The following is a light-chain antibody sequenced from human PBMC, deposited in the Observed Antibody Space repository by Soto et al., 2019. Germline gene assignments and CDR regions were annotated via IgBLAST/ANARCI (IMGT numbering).Light chain of an antibody. V-gene: IGKV3-11*01. Sequence: ELVLTQSPATLSLSPGERAPLSCRTSQSVSSYLAWYQQKPGQAPRLLIYDASNSATGIPARFSGSGSGTDFTLTISSLEPEDFAVYYCQQRSNWPTFGQGTRLEIK. CDR1: QSVSSY. J-gene: IGKJ5*01. CDR3: QQRSNWPT. CDR2: DAS.